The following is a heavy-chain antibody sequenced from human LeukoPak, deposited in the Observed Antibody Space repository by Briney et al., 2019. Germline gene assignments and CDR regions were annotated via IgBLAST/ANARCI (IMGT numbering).Heavy chain of an antibody. Sequence: SETLSLTCAVYGGSFSGYYWSWIRQPPGKGLEWIGEINHSGSTNYNPSLKSRVTISVDTPKNQFSLKLSSVTAADTAVYYCARGGGIAAAVTLYYYYYYMDVWGKGTTVTVSS. CDR1: GGSFSGYY. CDR2: INHSGST. D-gene: IGHD6-13*01. CDR3: ARGGGIAAAVTLYYYYYYMDV. V-gene: IGHV4-34*01. J-gene: IGHJ6*03.